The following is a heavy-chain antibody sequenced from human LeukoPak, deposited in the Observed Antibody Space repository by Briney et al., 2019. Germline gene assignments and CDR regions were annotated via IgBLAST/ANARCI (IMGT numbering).Heavy chain of an antibody. J-gene: IGHJ4*02. Sequence: SGPTLVKPTQTLTLTCTFSGFSLSTSGVGVGWIRQPPGKALEWLALIYWNDDKRYSPSLKSRLTITKDTSKNQVVLTMTNKDPVDTTTYYCAHSPLSYYDFWSGYSNTYFFDYWGQGTLVTVSS. D-gene: IGHD3-3*01. CDR3: AHSPLSYYDFWSGYSNTYFFDY. CDR2: IYWNDDK. V-gene: IGHV2-5*01. CDR1: GFSLSTSGVG.